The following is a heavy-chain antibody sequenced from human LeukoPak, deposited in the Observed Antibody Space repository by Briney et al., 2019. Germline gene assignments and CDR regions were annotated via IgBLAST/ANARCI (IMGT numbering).Heavy chain of an antibody. CDR2: IKEDGSEK. CDR3: ARDSSGYQ. D-gene: IGHD3-22*01. V-gene: IGHV3-7*01. Sequence: QPGGSLRLSCAASGFTFSTYWMSWVRQAPGKGLEWVANIKEDGSEKYYGDSVKGRFTLSRDNAKNSLYLQMNSLRAEDTAVYYCARDSSGYQWGQGTLVTVSS. J-gene: IGHJ4*02. CDR1: GFTFSTYW.